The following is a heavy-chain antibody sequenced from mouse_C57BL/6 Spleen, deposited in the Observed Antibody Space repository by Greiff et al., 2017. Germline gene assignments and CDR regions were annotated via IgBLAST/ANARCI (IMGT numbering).Heavy chain of an antibody. J-gene: IGHJ2*01. CDR1: GYTFTSYW. V-gene: IGHV1-72*01. Sequence: VQLQQPGAELVKPGASVKLSCKASGYTFTSYWMHWVKQRPGRGLEWIGRIDPTSGGTKYNEKFKSKATLTVDKPSSTAYMQLSSLTSEDSAVYYCARGGGYYYGSSCYWGQGTTRTVSS. CDR2: IDPTSGGT. CDR3: ARGGGYYYGSSCY. D-gene: IGHD1-1*01.